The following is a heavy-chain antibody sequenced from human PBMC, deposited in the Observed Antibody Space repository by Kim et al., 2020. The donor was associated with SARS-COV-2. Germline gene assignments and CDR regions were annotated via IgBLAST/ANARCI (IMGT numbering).Heavy chain of an antibody. Sequence: GSTNDNPSLKSRVTISVDTSKNQFSLKLSSVTAADTAVYYCARRIAATDYWGQGTLVTVSS. V-gene: IGHV4-34*01. D-gene: IGHD6-6*01. CDR2: GST. CDR3: ARRIAATDY. J-gene: IGHJ4*02.